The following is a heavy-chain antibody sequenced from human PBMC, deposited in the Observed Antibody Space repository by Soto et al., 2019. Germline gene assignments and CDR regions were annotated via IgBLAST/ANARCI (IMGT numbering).Heavy chain of an antibody. CDR1: GGTFSSQT. V-gene: IGHV1-69*02. J-gene: IGHJ3*02. D-gene: IGHD1-1*01. CDR2: VIPIIGEG. CDR3: ASPAVNDLDADSSAFDI. Sequence: QVQLVQSGAEVKEPGSSVKVSCKVSGGTFSSQTINWVRQVPGQGLEWMGSVIPIIGEGKYAQSFLGRVTITADRSTSTANMELSSLRSGDTAVYYCASPAVNDLDADSSAFDIWGQGTMVTVSS.